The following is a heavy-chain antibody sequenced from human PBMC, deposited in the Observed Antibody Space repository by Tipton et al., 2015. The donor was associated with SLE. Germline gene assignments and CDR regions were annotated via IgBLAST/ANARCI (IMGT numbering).Heavy chain of an antibody. CDR1: GYIFTRYW. D-gene: IGHD3-16*01. CDR3: ARFEGADKWFDP. J-gene: IGHJ5*02. V-gene: IGHV5-51*03. Sequence: QLVQSGAEVKKPGESLRISCKGSGYIFTRYWVGWVRQMPGKGLEWMGIIYPSDSDTRYSPSFEGQVTISADKSISTAYLHWSSLQASDTAMYYCARFEGADKWFDPWGQGTLVTVS. CDR2: IYPSDSDT.